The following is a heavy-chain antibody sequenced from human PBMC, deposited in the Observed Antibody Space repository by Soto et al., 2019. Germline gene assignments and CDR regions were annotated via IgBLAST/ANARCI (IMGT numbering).Heavy chain of an antibody. CDR3: ARERWFGELGYYYYYGMDV. CDR1: GFTVSSNY. Sequence: PGGSLRLSCAASGFTVSSNYMSWVRQAPGKGLEWVSVIYSGGSTYYADSVKGRFTISRDNSKNTLYLQMNSLRAEDTAVYYCARERWFGELGYYYYYGMDVWGQGTTVTV. J-gene: IGHJ6*02. D-gene: IGHD3-10*01. V-gene: IGHV3-53*01. CDR2: IYSGGST.